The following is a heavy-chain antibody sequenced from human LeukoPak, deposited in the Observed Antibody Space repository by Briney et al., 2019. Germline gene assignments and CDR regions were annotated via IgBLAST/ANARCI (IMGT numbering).Heavy chain of an antibody. CDR2: ISAYNGNT. D-gene: IGHD5-18*01. Sequence: ASVKVSCKASGYTFTSYGISWVRQAPGQGLEWMGWISAYNGNTNYAQKLQGRVTMTTDTSTSTAYMELRSLRSDDTAVYYCARGPEVQLSPSSYYYMDVWGKGTTVTISS. CDR3: ARGPEVQLSPSSYYYMDV. V-gene: IGHV1-18*01. J-gene: IGHJ6*03. CDR1: GYTFTSYG.